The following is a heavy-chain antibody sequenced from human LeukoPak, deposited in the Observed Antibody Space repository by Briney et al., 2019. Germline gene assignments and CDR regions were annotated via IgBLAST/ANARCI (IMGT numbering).Heavy chain of an antibody. CDR1: GGSISSGSYY. CDR3: ARCPSHYDFWSGYYSSVAFDI. V-gene: IGHV4-61*02. CDR2: IYTSGST. D-gene: IGHD3-3*01. J-gene: IGHJ3*02. Sequence: SETLSLTCTVSGGSISSGSYYWSWIRQPAGKGLEWIGRIYTSGSTNYNPSLKSRVTISVDTSKNQFSLKLSSVTAADTAVYYCARCPSHYDFWSGYYSSVAFDIWGQGTMVTVSS.